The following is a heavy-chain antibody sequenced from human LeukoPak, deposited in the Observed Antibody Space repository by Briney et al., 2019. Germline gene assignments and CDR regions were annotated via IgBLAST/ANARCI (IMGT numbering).Heavy chain of an antibody. J-gene: IGHJ4*02. V-gene: IGHV4-39*01. CDR1: GGSISSSSYY. D-gene: IGHD3-22*01. Sequence: SETLSLTCTVSGGSISSSSYYWGWIRQPPGKGLEWIGNIYYSGSTYYNPSLKSRVTISVDMSKNQFSLKLSSVTAADTAVYYCARRRYESGTSYPSYFDYRGQGTLVTVSS. CDR2: IYYSGST. CDR3: ARRRYESGTSYPSYFDY.